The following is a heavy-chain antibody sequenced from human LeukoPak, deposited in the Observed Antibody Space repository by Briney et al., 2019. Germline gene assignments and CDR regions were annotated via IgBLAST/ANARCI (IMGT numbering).Heavy chain of an antibody. J-gene: IGHJ6*02. CDR1: GFTFSDYY. CDR2: ISSSSSYT. Sequence: GGSLRLSCAASGFTFSDYYMSWIRQAPGKGLEWVSYISSSSSYTNYADSVKGRFTISRDNAKDSLYLQMNSLRAEDTAVYYCARTFYGDALYYGMDVWGQGTTVTVSS. V-gene: IGHV3-11*06. D-gene: IGHD4-17*01. CDR3: ARTFYGDALYYGMDV.